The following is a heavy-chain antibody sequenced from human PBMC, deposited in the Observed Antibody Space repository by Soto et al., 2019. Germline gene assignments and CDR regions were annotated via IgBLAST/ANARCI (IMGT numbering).Heavy chain of an antibody. CDR1: GGTFSSYA. J-gene: IGHJ6*02. CDR3: ARHLGYCSSTSCYDYYYYGMDV. Sequence: SVKVSCKASGGTFSSYAISWVRQAPGQGLEWMGGIIPIFGTANYAQKFQGRVTITADESTSTAYMELSSLRSEDTAVYYCARHLGYCSSTSCYDYYYYGMDVWGQGTTLTV. D-gene: IGHD2-2*01. CDR2: IIPIFGTA. V-gene: IGHV1-69*13.